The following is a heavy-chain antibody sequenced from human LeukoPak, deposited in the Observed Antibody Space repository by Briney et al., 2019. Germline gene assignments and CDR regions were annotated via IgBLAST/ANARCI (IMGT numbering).Heavy chain of an antibody. Sequence: ASVKVSCKASGHTLTSYGISWVRQAPGQGLEWMGWISAYGHTNYAQKFQGRVTMTTDTSTSTAYMELRSLRSDDTAVYYCARDRQEWLYAFDIWGQGTMVTVSS. CDR2: ISAYGHT. CDR3: ARDRQEWLYAFDI. D-gene: IGHD6-19*01. J-gene: IGHJ3*02. CDR1: GHTLTSYG. V-gene: IGHV1-18*04.